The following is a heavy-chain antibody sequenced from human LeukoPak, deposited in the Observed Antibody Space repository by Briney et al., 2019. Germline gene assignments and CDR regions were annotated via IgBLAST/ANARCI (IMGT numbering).Heavy chain of an antibody. CDR2: INPNSGGT. J-gene: IGHJ4*02. CDR3: ARDNDSRDPPHFDY. CDR1: GGTFSSYA. D-gene: IGHD3-16*01. V-gene: IGHV1-2*02. Sequence: ASVKVSCKASGGTFSSYAISWVRQAPGQGLEWMGWINPNSGGTNYAQKFQGRVTMTRDTSISTAYMDLSRLRSDDTAVYYCARDNDSRDPPHFDYWGQGTLVTVSS.